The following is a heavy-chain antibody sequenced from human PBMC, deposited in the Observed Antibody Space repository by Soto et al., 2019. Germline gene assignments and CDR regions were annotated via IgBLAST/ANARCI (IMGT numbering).Heavy chain of an antibody. D-gene: IGHD1-1*01. J-gene: IGHJ4*02. V-gene: IGHV4-59*01. Sequence: QVQLQESGPGLVKPSETLSLTCTVSGGSITPYFWSWIRQPPGKGLELIGYIYYSVSTNYKPSLKRRVTISVDTSKNQFSLKLSSVTAADTAVYYCARGLSRVATGMDFWGQGTLVTVSS. CDR1: GGSITPYF. CDR2: IYYSVST. CDR3: ARGLSRVATGMDF.